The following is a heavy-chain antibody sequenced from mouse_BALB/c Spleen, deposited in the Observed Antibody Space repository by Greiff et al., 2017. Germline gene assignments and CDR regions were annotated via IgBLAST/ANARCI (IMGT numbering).Heavy chain of an antibody. J-gene: IGHJ2*01. D-gene: IGHD1-1*01. Sequence: VQLQQPGPELVKPGASVKLSCKASGYSFTSYCMHWVKQRPGQGLEWIGDINPSNGRTNYNEKFKSKATLTVDKSSSTAYMQLSSLTSEDSAVYYCARGYYGSKRYFDYWGQGTTVTVAA. CDR1: GYSFTSYC. V-gene: IGHV1S81*02. CDR3: ARGYYGSKRYFDY. CDR2: INPSNGRT.